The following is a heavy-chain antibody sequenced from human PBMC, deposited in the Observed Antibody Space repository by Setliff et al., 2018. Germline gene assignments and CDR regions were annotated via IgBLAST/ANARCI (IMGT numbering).Heavy chain of an antibody. V-gene: IGHV4-39*07. D-gene: IGHD6-19*01. CDR2: IYYSGST. CDR1: GGSISNNTYY. Sequence: SETLSLTCTVSGGSISNNTYYWGWIRQPPGKGLEWIGSIYYSGSTYYNPSLKSRVTISVDTSKNQFSLKLSSVTAADMAVYYCAREQWLDPPGYYYMDVWAKGTTVTVSS. J-gene: IGHJ6*03. CDR3: AREQWLDPPGYYYMDV.